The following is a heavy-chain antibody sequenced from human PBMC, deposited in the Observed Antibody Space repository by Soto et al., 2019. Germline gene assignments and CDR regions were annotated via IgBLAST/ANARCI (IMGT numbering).Heavy chain of an antibody. CDR3: ARSVHEVITTSEDGDDAFDI. CDR1: GFTFSGSA. V-gene: IGHV3-73*01. D-gene: IGHD3-22*01. J-gene: IGHJ3*02. CDR2: IRSKANSYAT. Sequence: GGSLRLSCAASGFTFSGSAMHWVRQASGKGLEWVGRIRSKANSYATAYAASVKGRFTISRDDSKNTAYLQMNSLKTEDTAVYYCARSVHEVITTSEDGDDAFDIWGQGTMVTVSS.